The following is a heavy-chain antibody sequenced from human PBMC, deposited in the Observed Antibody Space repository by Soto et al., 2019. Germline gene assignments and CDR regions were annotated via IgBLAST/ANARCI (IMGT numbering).Heavy chain of an antibody. D-gene: IGHD3-22*01. CDR3: ARATYYSDTGGSPPLDY. CDR1: GASVSNIGYY. CDR2: IYFSGTT. V-gene: IGHV4-30-4*02. J-gene: IGHJ4*02. Sequence: SETLSLTCTVSGASVSNIGYYWSWIRQQPGKGLEWIGFIYFSGTTYYTPSLQSRLTISLDTSKNQFSLKLSSVTAADTAVYYCARATYYSDTGGSPPLDYWGQGTLVTVSS.